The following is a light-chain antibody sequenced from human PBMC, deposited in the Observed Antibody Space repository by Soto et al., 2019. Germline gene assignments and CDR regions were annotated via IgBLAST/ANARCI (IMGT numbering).Light chain of an antibody. Sequence: DIQMTQSPSSLSASVGDRVTITCRASQSISSYLNWYHQEPGKTPKLLIYSASSLQSGVPSRFSGSGSGTDFTLTISSLQPEDFATYYCQQSYTTPWTFGQGTKVEIK. V-gene: IGKV1-39*01. J-gene: IGKJ1*01. CDR2: SAS. CDR3: QQSYTTPWT. CDR1: QSISSY.